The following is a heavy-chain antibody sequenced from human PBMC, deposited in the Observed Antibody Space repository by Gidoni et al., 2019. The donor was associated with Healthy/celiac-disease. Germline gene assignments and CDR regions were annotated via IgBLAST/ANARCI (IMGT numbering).Heavy chain of an antibody. Sequence: SGGSISSSSYYWGWIRQPPGKGLEWIGSIYYSGSTYYNPSLKSRVTISVDTSKNQFSLKLSSVTAADTAVYYCARGDSSSWYEGNWFDPWGQGTLVTVSS. CDR2: IYYSGST. CDR3: ARGDSSSWYEGNWFDP. J-gene: IGHJ5*02. D-gene: IGHD6-13*01. CDR1: GGSISSSSYY. V-gene: IGHV4-39*01.